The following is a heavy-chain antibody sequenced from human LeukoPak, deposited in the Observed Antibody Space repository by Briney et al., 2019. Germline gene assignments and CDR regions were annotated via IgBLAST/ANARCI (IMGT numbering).Heavy chain of an antibody. CDR3: AKDASDYFDY. J-gene: IGHJ4*02. D-gene: IGHD3-3*01. CDR2: ISYDGSNK. CDR1: GFTFSSYG. V-gene: IGHV3-30*18. Sequence: GRSLRLSCAASGFTFSSYGTHWVRQAPGKGLEWVAVISYDGSNKYYADSVKGRFTISRDNSKNTLYLQMNSLRAEDTAVYYCAKDASDYFDYWGQGTLVTVSS.